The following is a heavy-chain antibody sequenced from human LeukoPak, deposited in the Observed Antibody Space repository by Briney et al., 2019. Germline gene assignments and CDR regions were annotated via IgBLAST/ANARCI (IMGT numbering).Heavy chain of an antibody. Sequence: ASVKVSCNASGYTFTGYFIHWVRQAPGQGFEWMGWINPNSGGTNYAHEFQGRVTMTGDTYTATAYMELSSLRSDDTAVYYCATSRLTMLQGDIDYWGQGTLVTASS. CDR1: GYTFTGYF. D-gene: IGHD3-10*01. CDR2: INPNSGGT. J-gene: IGHJ4*02. V-gene: IGHV1-2*07. CDR3: ATSRLTMLQGDIDY.